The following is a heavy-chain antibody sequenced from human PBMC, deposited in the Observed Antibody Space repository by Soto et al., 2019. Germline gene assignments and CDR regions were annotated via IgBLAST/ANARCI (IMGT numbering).Heavy chain of an antibody. CDR2: ISAYSGNT. D-gene: IGHD2-15*01. CDR1: GYTFTTFG. V-gene: IGHV1-18*01. Sequence: QVQLVQSGGEVKKPGAAVKVSCKASGYTFTTFGIGWVRQAPGQGLEWMGWISAYSGNTEYPEKLQGRVTMTIDTSTSPTYMELPSQRSDDTAVYYCARAFCSGGSCYLDYWGQGALVTVSS. J-gene: IGHJ4*02. CDR3: ARAFCSGGSCYLDY.